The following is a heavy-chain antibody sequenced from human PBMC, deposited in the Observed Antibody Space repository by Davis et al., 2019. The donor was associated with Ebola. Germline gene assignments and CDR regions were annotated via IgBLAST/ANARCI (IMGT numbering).Heavy chain of an antibody. V-gene: IGHV4-39*01. CDR2: IYYSGST. Sequence: SETLSLTCTVSGGSISSSSYYWGWIRQPPGKGLEWIGSIYYSGSTYYNPSLKSRVTISVDTSKNQFSLRLSSVIAADTAFYYCARGPVEIHMTMVASSSGKGNWFDPWGQGTLVTVSS. J-gene: IGHJ5*02. D-gene: IGHD4/OR15-4a*01. CDR3: ARGPVEIHMTMVASSSGKGNWFDP. CDR1: GGSISSSSYY.